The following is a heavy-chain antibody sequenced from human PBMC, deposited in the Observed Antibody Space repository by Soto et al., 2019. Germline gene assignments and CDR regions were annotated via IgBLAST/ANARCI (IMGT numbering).Heavy chain of an antibody. D-gene: IGHD6-13*01. CDR1: GYTFTSHA. J-gene: IGHJ5*02. Sequence: QVQLVQSGAEEKKPGASVKVSCKASGYTFTSHAMHWVRQAPGQRLEWMGWINAGNGNTKYSQKFQGRVTITTDTSESTAYMEMSSMRSEDTAVYYCVRDGIAAAGTSWFDPWGQGTLVTVSS. V-gene: IGHV1-3*05. CDR3: VRDGIAAAGTSWFDP. CDR2: INAGNGNT.